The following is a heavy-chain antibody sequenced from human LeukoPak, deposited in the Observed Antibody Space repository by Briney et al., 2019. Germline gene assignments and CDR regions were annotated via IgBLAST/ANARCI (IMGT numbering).Heavy chain of an antibody. CDR3: AVIVVVTAPGDAFDI. J-gene: IGHJ3*02. Sequence: GGSLRLSCAASGFTFSSFSMNWVRQAPGKGLEWVSYISSSGSTIYYADSVKGRFTISRDNAKNSLYLQMNSLRAEDTAVYYCAVIVVVTAPGDAFDIWGQGTMVTVSS. CDR2: ISSSGSTI. V-gene: IGHV3-48*04. D-gene: IGHD2-21*02. CDR1: GFTFSSFS.